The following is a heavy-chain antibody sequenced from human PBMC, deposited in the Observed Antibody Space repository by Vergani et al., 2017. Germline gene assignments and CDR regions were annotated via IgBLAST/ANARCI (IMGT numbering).Heavy chain of an antibody. CDR1: GFTFSNAW. CDR2: IKSKTDGGTT. V-gene: IGHV3-15*01. CDR3: TTVCSSWSSYGMDV. Sequence: EVQLVESGGGLVKPGGSLRLSCAASGFTFSNAWMSWVRQAPGKGLEWVGRIKSKTDGGTTDYAAPVKGRFTISRDDSKNPLYLQMNSLKTEDTAVYYCTTVCSSWSSYGMDVWGQGTTVTVSS. J-gene: IGHJ6*02. D-gene: IGHD6-13*01.